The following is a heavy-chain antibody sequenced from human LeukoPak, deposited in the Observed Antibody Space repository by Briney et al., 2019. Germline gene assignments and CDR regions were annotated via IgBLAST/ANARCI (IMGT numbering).Heavy chain of an antibody. CDR1: GGTFSSYA. D-gene: IGHD2-2*01. V-gene: IGHV1-69*01. J-gene: IGHJ6*04. Sequence: ASVKVSCKASGGTFSSYAISWVRQAPGQGLEWMGGIIPIFGTANYAQKFQGRVTITADESTSTAYMELSSLRSEDTAVYYCASRYCSSTSCAENYYGMDVWGKGTTVTVSS. CDR3: ASRYCSSTSCAENYYGMDV. CDR2: IIPIFGTA.